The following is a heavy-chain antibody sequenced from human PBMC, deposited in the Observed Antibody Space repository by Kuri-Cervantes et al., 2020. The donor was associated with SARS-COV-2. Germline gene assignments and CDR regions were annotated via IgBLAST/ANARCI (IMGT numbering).Heavy chain of an antibody. J-gene: IGHJ4*02. CDR2: ISYRGST. V-gene: IGHV4-59*01. D-gene: IGHD3-10*01. CDR1: GGSISSYY. CDR3: TRGRSTAWFSL. Sequence: SETLSLTCTVSGGSISSYYWSWIRQSPGGGLEWIGYISYRGSTNYNPSLKSRVTISTGTSENQCSLKLSSVSAADTAIYFCTRGRSTAWFSLWGQGTLVTVSS.